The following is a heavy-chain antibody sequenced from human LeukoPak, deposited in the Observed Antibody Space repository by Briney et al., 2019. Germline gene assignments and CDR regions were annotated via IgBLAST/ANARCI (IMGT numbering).Heavy chain of an antibody. CDR3: ARRHPLAQGAFDI. CDR2: ISSSGSTI. V-gene: IGHV3-48*04. CDR1: GFTFSNYN. Sequence: GGSLRLSCTASGFTFSNYNINWVRQAPGKGLEWVSYISSSGSTIYYADSVKGRFTISRDNAKNSLYLQMNSLRAEDTAVYYCARRHPLAQGAFDIWGQGTMVTVSS. J-gene: IGHJ3*02. D-gene: IGHD6-6*01.